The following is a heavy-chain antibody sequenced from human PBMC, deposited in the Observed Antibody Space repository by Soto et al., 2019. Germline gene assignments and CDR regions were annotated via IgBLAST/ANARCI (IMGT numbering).Heavy chain of an antibody. V-gene: IGHV3-23*01. Sequence: EVQLLEFGGGLIQPGRSLKLSCVGSGFTFSNHAITWVRQAPGKGLEWVSTLGTIGAFYADSVRGSCTISRDDSKSTVEMAMNGLRAEDTAIYYCARDLTTHDLWGQGTVVTVSS. CDR1: GFTFSNHA. CDR2: LGTIGA. J-gene: IGHJ4*02. CDR3: ARDLTTHDL.